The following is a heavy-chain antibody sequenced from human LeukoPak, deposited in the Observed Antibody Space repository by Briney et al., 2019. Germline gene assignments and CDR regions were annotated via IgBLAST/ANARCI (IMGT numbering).Heavy chain of an antibody. CDR1: GDSSSNSIYY. J-gene: IGHJ4*02. CDR3: AREYTLYRSGWFLDY. Sequence: SETLSLTCTVSGDSSSNSIYYWGWIRQPPGKGLEWIGSIDYSGSTYYNPSLKSRATISIDTSKNQFSLQLSSVTAADTAVYYCAREYTLYRSGWFLDYWGQGSVVTVSS. CDR2: IDYSGST. V-gene: IGHV4-39*07. D-gene: IGHD6-19*01.